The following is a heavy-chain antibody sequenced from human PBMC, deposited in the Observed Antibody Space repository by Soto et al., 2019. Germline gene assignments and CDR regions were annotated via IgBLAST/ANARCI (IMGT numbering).Heavy chain of an antibody. CDR2: VYHTGRT. Sequence: SETLSLTCTVSGGSFKSGSYSWSWIRQPPGKGLEWIGYVYHTGRTSYNPSLKSRVSISMDTSKNQFSLKLSSVTAADTAVYYCARDYGRSIYYYGMDVWGQGTTVTVSS. V-gene: IGHV4-61*01. J-gene: IGHJ6*02. CDR1: GGSFKSGSYS. D-gene: IGHD1-26*01. CDR3: ARDYGRSIYYYGMDV.